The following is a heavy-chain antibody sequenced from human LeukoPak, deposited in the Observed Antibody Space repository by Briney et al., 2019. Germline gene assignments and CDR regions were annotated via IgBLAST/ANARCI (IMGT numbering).Heavy chain of an antibody. CDR2: IYYSGST. CDR3: ARGRSSMVRGYYFYYMDV. CDR1: GGSISSYY. Sequence: SETLSLTCTVSGGSISSYYWSWIRQPPGKGLEWIGYIYYSGSTNYNPSLKSRVTISVDTSKNQFSLKLSSVTAADTAVYYCARGRSSMVRGYYFYYMDVWGKGTTVTISS. V-gene: IGHV4-59*01. D-gene: IGHD3-10*01. J-gene: IGHJ6*03.